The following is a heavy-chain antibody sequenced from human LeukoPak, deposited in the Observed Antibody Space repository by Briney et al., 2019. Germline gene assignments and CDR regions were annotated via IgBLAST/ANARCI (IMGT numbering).Heavy chain of an antibody. V-gene: IGHV3-48*03. J-gene: IGHJ2*01. D-gene: IGHD3-9*01. CDR3: ARDRPYYDILPGYSNWYFDL. CDR1: GFTFSSYE. CDR2: ISSSGSTI. Sequence: PGGSLRLSCAASGFTFSSYEMNWVRQAPGKGLEWVSYISSSGSTIYYADSVKGRFTISRDNAKNSLYLQMNSLRAEDTAVYYCARDRPYYDILPGYSNWYFDLWGRGTLVTVSS.